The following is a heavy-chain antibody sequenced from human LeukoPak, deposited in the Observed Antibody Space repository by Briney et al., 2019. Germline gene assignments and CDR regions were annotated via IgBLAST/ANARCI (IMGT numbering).Heavy chain of an antibody. CDR1: GFTFSSYG. CDR3: ARGGAAAGTGGNDY. CDR2: ISSTGGST. Sequence: GGSLRLSCAASGFTFSSYGMHWVRQAPEKGLKDVSAISSTGGSTYYADSVKGRFTISRDNSKNTLYLQMGSLRGEDTAVYYCARGGAAAGTGGNDYWGQGTLVIVSS. V-gene: IGHV3-64*02. J-gene: IGHJ4*02. D-gene: IGHD6-13*01.